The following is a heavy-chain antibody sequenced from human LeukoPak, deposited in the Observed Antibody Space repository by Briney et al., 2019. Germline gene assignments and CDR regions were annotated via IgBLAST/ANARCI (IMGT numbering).Heavy chain of an antibody. CDR3: ARRCAYGFDY. J-gene: IGHJ4*02. Sequence: PGGSLRLSCAASGFTFSSYEMNWVRQAPGKGLELISYISSSGSTIYYADPVKGRFTISRDNAKNSLYLQMNSLRAEDTTLYYCARRCAYGFDYWGQGTLVTVSS. CDR2: ISSSGSTI. CDR1: GFTFSSYE. D-gene: IGHD5-12*01. V-gene: IGHV3-48*03.